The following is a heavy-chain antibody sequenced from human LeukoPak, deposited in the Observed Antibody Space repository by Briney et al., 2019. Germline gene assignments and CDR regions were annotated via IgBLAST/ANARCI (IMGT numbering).Heavy chain of an antibody. D-gene: IGHD6-19*01. J-gene: IGHJ4*02. CDR1: GFTFSSYW. CDR2: IKQDGSEK. CDR3: ARDPTTYSSGFYFDY. Sequence: GGSLRLSCAASGFTFSSYWMSWVRQAPGKGLERVANIKQDGSEKYYVDSVKGRFTISRDNAKNSLYLQMNSLRAEDTAMYYCARDPTTYSSGFYFDYWGQGTLVTVSS. V-gene: IGHV3-7*01.